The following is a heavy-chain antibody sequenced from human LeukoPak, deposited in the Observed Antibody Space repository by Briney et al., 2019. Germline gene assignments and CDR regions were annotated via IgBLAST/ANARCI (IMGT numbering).Heavy chain of an antibody. CDR1: GGSISSYY. J-gene: IGHJ3*02. CDR2: IYYSGST. CDR3: AREEEGDDDAFDI. D-gene: IGHD5-24*01. Sequence: SETLSLTCTVSGGSISSYYWSWIRQPPGKGLEWIGYIYYSGSTNYNPSLKSRVTISVDTSKNQFSLKLSSVTAADTAVYYCAREEEGDDDAFDIWGQGTMVTVSS. V-gene: IGHV4-59*01.